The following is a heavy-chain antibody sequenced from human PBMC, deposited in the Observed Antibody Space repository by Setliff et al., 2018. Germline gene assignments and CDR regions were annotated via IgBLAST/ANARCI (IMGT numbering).Heavy chain of an antibody. Sequence: SETLSLTCTVSGDSINSRTNYWSWIRQPAGKGPEWIGHIYASWSTNYNPSLKSRVTISLDTFKNQFSLMLSSVTAADTAVYYCARATSGWYSSYYYYMDVWVKGTTVTVSS. J-gene: IGHJ6*03. V-gene: IGHV4-61*09. CDR2: IYASWST. CDR3: ARATSGWYSSYYYYMDV. CDR1: GDSINSRTNY. D-gene: IGHD6-19*01.